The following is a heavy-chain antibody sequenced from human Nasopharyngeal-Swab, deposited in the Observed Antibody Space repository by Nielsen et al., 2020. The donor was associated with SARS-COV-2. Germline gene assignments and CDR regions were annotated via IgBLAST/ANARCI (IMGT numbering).Heavy chain of an antibody. CDR1: GFTFSSYA. CDR2: ISSNGGST. CDR3: ARGWRWADDY. V-gene: IGHV3-64*01. Sequence: GESLKISCAASGFTFSSYAMHWVRQAPGKGLEYVSAISSNGGSTYYANSVKGRFTISRDNSKNTPYLQMGSLRAEDMAVYYCARGWRWADDYWGQGTLVTVSS. J-gene: IGHJ4*02. D-gene: IGHD5-24*01.